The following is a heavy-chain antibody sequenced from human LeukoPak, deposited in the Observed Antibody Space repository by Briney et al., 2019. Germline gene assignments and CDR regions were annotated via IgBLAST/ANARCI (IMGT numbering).Heavy chain of an antibody. D-gene: IGHD1-1*01. CDR1: GFTFSSYS. CDR3: AKWSTEADAFDI. J-gene: IGHJ3*02. V-gene: IGHV3-21*04. Sequence: GGSLRLSCAASGFTFSSYSMNWVRQAPGKGLEWVSSISSSSSYIYYADSVKGRFTISRDNSKNTLYLQMNSLRAEDTAVYYCAKWSTEADAFDIWGQGTMVTVSS. CDR2: ISSSSSYI.